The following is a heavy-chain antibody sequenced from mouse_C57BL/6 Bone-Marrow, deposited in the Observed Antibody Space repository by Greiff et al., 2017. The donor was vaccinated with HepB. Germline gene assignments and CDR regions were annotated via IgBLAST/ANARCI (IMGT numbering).Heavy chain of an antibody. CDR3: TPGGDYDGPYAMDY. CDR2: IDPENGDT. Sequence: EVQLQQSGAELVRPGASVKLSCTASGFNIKDDYMHWVKQRPEQGLEWIGWIDPENGDTEYASKFQGKATITADTSSNTAYLQLSSLTSEDTAVYYSTPGGDYDGPYAMDYWGQGTSVTVSS. V-gene: IGHV14-4*01. J-gene: IGHJ4*01. D-gene: IGHD2-4*01. CDR1: GFNIKDDY.